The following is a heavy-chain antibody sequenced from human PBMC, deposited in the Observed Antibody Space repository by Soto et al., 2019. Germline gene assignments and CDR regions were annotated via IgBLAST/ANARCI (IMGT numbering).Heavy chain of an antibody. CDR1: NAPVDSSTYT. Sequence: PSETLSLTCTVSNAPVDSSTYTWGWIRQPPGKGLEWIGEIYDSGSTNYNPSLKSRVTISLDKSKNQFSLKLSSVNAADTAVYYCARLKTYDILNKSDYWGQGSLVTVSS. CDR3: ARLKTYDILNKSDY. J-gene: IGHJ4*02. D-gene: IGHD3-9*01. V-gene: IGHV4-39*07. CDR2: IYDSGST.